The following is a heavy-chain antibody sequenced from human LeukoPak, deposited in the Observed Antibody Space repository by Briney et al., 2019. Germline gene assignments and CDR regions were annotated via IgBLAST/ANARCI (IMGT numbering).Heavy chain of an antibody. CDR1: GGTFSSYA. J-gene: IGHJ4*02. V-gene: IGHV1-69*05. Sequence: SVKVSCKASGGTFSSYAISWVRQAPGQGLEWMGGIIPIFGTANYAQKFQGRVTITRDTSASTAYMELSSLRSEDTAVYYCARDRDYGDYLDYWGQGTLVTVSS. CDR2: IIPIFGTA. D-gene: IGHD4-17*01. CDR3: ARDRDYGDYLDY.